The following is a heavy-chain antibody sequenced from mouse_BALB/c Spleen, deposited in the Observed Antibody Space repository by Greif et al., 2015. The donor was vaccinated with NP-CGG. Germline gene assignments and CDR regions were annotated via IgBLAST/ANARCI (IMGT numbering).Heavy chain of an antibody. Sequence: QVHVKQSGPELVKPGASVKISCKAPGYTFTDYYINWVKQKPGQGLEWIGWIYPGSGNTKYNEKFKGKATLTVDTSSSTAYMQLSSLTSEDTAVYFCARRTGTEAMDYWGQGTSVTVSS. V-gene: IGHV1-84*02. D-gene: IGHD4-1*01. CDR1: GYTFTDYY. CDR3: ARRTGTEAMDY. J-gene: IGHJ4*01. CDR2: IYPGSGNT.